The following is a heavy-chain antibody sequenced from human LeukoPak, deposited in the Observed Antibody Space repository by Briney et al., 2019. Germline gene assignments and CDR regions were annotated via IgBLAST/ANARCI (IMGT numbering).Heavy chain of an antibody. D-gene: IGHD3-10*01. CDR1: GFTFSNGW. CDR3: TTGGSYDY. Sequence: SGGSLRLSCAASGFTFSNGWMTGVRQAPGKGLEWVGRIKSQTDGGTTDYAAPVKGRFTVSRDDSKNTLYLQMDSLKTEDTAVYYCTTGGSYDYWGQGTLVTVSS. CDR2: IKSQTDGGTT. J-gene: IGHJ4*02. V-gene: IGHV3-15*01.